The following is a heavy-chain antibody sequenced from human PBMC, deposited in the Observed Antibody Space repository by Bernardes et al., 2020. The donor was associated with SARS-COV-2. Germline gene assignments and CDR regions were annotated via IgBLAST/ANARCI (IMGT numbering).Heavy chain of an antibody. J-gene: IGHJ5*02. CDR1: GYTFTSYG. Sequence: ASVKVSCKASGYTFTSYGISWVRQAPGQGLEWMGWISAYNGNTNYAQKLQGRVTMTTDTSTSTAYMELRSLRSDDTAVYYCARTRDFWSGYYNWFDPWGQGTLVTVSS. CDR3: ARTRDFWSGYYNWFDP. CDR2: ISAYNGNT. D-gene: IGHD3-3*01. V-gene: IGHV1-18*04.